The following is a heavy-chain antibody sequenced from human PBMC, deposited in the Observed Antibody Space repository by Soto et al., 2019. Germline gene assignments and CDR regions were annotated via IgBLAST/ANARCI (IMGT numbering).Heavy chain of an antibody. D-gene: IGHD3-10*01. CDR2: ISSSGSTI. J-gene: IGHJ5*02. CDR1: GFTFSDFY. CDR3: ARDHYINNGRGSFDP. Sequence: GESLKISCAGSGFTFSDFYMSWIRQAPGKGLEWLSYISSSGSTIYYADSVKGRFTISRDNAKNSLYLQMNSLRAEDTAVYYCARDHYINNGRGSFDPWGQGTLVTVSS. V-gene: IGHV3-11*01.